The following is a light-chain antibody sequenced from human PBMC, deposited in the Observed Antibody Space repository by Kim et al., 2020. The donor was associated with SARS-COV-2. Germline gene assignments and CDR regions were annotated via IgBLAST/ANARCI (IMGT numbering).Light chain of an antibody. CDR2: TNT. CDR1: SSNIGSNI. V-gene: IGLV1-44*01. Sequence: GQWVTISCSGSSSNIGSNIVNWFQQLPGTAPQLLIYTNTKRPSGVPDRFSGSKSGNSASLAISGLQSEDEADYYCASWDDRLNGMVFGGGTQLTVL. CDR3: ASWDDRLNGMV. J-gene: IGLJ3*02.